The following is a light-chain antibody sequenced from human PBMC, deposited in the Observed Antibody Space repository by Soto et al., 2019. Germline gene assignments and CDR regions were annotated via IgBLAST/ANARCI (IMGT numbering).Light chain of an antibody. CDR2: DVS. Sequence: QSVLTQSAAVSGSPGQSITISCTGTSSDIGAYNYVSWYQQHPGKAPKVMIHDVSDRPSGVSSRFSGSKSGNTASLTISGLQAGDEADYYCTSYTSSNTPYVFRTGTKLTVL. J-gene: IGLJ1*01. CDR3: TSYTSSNTPYV. V-gene: IGLV2-14*01. CDR1: SSDIGAYNY.